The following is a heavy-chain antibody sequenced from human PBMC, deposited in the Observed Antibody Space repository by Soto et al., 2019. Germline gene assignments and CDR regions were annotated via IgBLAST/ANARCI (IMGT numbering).Heavy chain of an antibody. V-gene: IGHV5-51*03. Sequence: EVQLVQSGAEVKKPGESLKISCQASGHRLMDFWIGWVRQMPGKGPEWVGNIYPGDSDTRYSPSFQGQVTISADKSTSTAYLQWSSLKASDSAMYYCGAIRTIGKYYFDYWGQGTLVTVPS. CDR2: IYPGDSDT. D-gene: IGHD1-1*01. CDR3: GAIRTIGKYYFDY. J-gene: IGHJ4*02. CDR1: GHRLMDFW.